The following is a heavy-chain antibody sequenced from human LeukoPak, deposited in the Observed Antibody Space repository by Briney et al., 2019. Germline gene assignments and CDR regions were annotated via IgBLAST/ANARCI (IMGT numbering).Heavy chain of an antibody. CDR1: GFTFSKFA. Sequence: GGSLRLSCAAAGFTFSKFAMHWVRQAPGKGLEWVAVVSYDGSFKYYADSVKGRFTISRDNSKNTLYLQMNSLRAEDTAVYYCARAPGYGAAYYFDYWGQGTLVTVSS. CDR2: VSYDGSFK. CDR3: ARAPGYGAAYYFDY. D-gene: IGHD1-1*01. V-gene: IGHV3-30*04. J-gene: IGHJ4*02.